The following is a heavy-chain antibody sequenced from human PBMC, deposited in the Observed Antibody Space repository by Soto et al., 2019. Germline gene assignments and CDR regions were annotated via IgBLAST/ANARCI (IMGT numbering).Heavy chain of an antibody. J-gene: IGHJ4*02. Sequence: GGSLRLSCAASGFTFSSYAMHWVRQAPGKGLEYVSAISSNGGSTYYANSVKGRFTISRDNSKNTLYLQMGSLRAEDMAVYYCARGPKRGDFDYWGQGILVTVSS. CDR1: GFTFSSYA. D-gene: IGHD1-26*01. CDR2: ISSNGGST. V-gene: IGHV3-64*01. CDR3: ARGPKRGDFDY.